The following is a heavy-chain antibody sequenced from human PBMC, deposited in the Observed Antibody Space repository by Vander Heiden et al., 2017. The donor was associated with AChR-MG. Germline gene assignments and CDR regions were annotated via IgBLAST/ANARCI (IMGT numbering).Heavy chain of an antibody. V-gene: IGHV3-30-3*01. Sequence: QVQLVESGGGVVPPGRSLRLPWAASAFTFSSYDRHWVRQAPGKGLEWVAVISDDGSNKYYADSVKGRFTISRDNSKNTRYLQMNSLRAEDTAVYDCARPQNGGNSLSEMDYWGQGTRVTVAA. CDR1: AFTFSSYD. D-gene: IGHD2-21*01. CDR3: ARPQNGGNSLSEMDY. J-gene: IGHJ4*01. CDR2: ISDDGSNK.